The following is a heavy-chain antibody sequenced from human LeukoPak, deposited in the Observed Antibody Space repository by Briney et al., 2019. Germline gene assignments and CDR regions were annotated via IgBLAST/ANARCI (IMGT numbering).Heavy chain of an antibody. D-gene: IGHD3-22*01. CDR3: AKEGHYYDSSGYQCYYYYGMDV. V-gene: IGHV3-7*03. Sequence: PGGSLRLSCAAPGFTFSSYWMSWVRQAPGKGLEWVANIKQDGSEKYYADSVKGRFTISRDNAKNSLYLQMNSLRAEDTAVYYCAKEGHYYDSSGYQCYYYYGMDVWGQGTTVTVSS. CDR1: GFTFSSYW. CDR2: IKQDGSEK. J-gene: IGHJ6*02.